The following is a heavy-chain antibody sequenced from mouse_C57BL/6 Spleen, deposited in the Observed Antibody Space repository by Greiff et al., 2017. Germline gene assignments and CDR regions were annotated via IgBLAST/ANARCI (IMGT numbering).Heavy chain of an antibody. CDR2: IYPADGST. J-gene: IGHJ3*01. CDR3: AGMVRAY. V-gene: IGHV1-55*01. D-gene: IGHD2-1*01. CDR1: GYTFTSYW. Sequence: VQLQQPGAELVKPGASVKMSCKASGYTFTSYWINWVKQRPGQGLEWIGDIYPADGSTNYNEKFKSKATLTVDTSSSTAYMQLSSLTSEDSAVYYCAGMVRAYWGQGTLVTVSA.